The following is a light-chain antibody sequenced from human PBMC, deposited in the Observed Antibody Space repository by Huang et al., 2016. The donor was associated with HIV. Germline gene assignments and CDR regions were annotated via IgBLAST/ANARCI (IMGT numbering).Light chain of an antibody. CDR1: QAISKH. CDR2: DAS. Sequence: EIVLTQSPGTLSLFPEQRATLSCRASQAISKHLAWYQQKPGQAPRLLIYDASNRVTSNSPRFRGGGSGTDFTRTISSLEPGDFAVYYCQQRDDRLTFGGGTSVE. CDR3: QQRDDRLT. V-gene: IGKV3-11*01. J-gene: IGKJ4*01.